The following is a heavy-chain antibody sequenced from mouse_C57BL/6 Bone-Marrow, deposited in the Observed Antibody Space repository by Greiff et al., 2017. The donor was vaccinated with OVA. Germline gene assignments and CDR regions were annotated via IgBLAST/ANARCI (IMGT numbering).Heavy chain of an antibody. D-gene: IGHD2-5*01. V-gene: IGHV1-64*01. CDR3: ARHYSNFPGYFDV. Sequence: QVQLKQSGAELVKPGASVKLSCKASGYTFTSYWMHWVKQRPGQGLEWIGMIHPNSGSTNYNEKFKSKATLTVDKSSSTAYMQLSSLTSEDSAVYYCARHYSNFPGYFDVWGTGTTVTVSS. CDR2: IHPNSGST. CDR1: GYTFTSYW. J-gene: IGHJ1*03.